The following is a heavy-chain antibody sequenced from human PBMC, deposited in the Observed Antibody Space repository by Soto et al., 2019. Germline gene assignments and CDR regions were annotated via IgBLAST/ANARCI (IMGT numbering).Heavy chain of an antibody. J-gene: IGHJ6*02. Sequence: GGSLRLSCAASGFTVSSNYMSWVRQAPGKGLEWISIIYSAGNTYYADSVKGRFTISRDNSKNTLYLQMNSLGAEDTAVYYCARDFVVVVSTINYYYGMDVWGHGTTANVFS. V-gene: IGHV3-66*01. CDR2: IYSAGNT. CDR1: GFTVSSNY. CDR3: ARDFVVVVSTINYYYGMDV. D-gene: IGHD3-22*01.